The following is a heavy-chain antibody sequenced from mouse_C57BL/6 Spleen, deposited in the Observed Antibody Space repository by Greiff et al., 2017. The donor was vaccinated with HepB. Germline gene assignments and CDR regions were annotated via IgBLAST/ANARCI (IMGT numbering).Heavy chain of an antibody. J-gene: IGHJ2*01. V-gene: IGHV5-17*01. CDR3: ARSDYGSSYEY. D-gene: IGHD1-1*01. CDR2: ISSGSSTI. Sequence: EVHLVESGGGLVKPGGSLKLSCAASGFTFSDYGMHWVRQAPEKGLEWVAYISSGSSTIYYADTVKGRFTISRDNAKNTLFLQMTSLRSEDTAMYYCARSDYGSSYEYWGQGTTLTVSS. CDR1: GFTFSDYG.